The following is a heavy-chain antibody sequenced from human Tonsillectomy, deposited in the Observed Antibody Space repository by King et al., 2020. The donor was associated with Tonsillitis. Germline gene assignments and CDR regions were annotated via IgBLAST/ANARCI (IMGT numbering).Heavy chain of an antibody. J-gene: IGHJ4*02. CDR3: ARGFGIAVAGFH. CDR1: GFTVSDND. V-gene: IGHV3-53*01. CDR2: IYSGGNT. Sequence: VQLVESGGGLIQPGGSLRLSCADSGFTVSDNDMSWVRQAPGKGLEWVSVIYSGGNTYYADSVKGRFIISRDNSKNTLYLQMNSLRAEDMAVYYCARGFGIAVAGFHWGQGTLVTVSS. D-gene: IGHD6-19*01.